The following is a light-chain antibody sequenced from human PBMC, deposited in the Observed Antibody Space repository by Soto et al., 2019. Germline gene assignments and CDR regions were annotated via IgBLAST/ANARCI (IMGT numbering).Light chain of an antibody. CDR3: QQYYSTPLT. V-gene: IGKV4-1*01. CDR1: QSVLYSSNNKNY. CDR2: WAS. Sequence: IVMTQSPDSLAFSLVDISTMNCKSSQSVLYSSNNKNYLAWYQQKPGQPPKLLIYWASTRESGVPDRFSGSGSGTDFTLTISSLQAEDVAVYYCQQYYSTPLTFGGGTKVDI. J-gene: IGKJ4*01.